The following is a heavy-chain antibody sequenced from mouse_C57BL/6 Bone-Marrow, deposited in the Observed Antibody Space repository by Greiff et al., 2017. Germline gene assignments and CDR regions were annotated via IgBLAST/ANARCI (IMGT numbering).Heavy chain of an antibody. CDR2: IHPNSGST. J-gene: IGHJ4*01. CDR1: GYTFTSYW. CDR3: AYDYDGAMDY. Sequence: QVQLQQPGAELVKPGASVQLSCKASGYTFTSYWMHWVKQRPGQGLEWIGMIHPNSGSTNYNEKFKSKATLTVDTSSSTAYMQLSSLTSEDSAVYYCAYDYDGAMDYWGQGTSVTVSS. D-gene: IGHD2-4*01. V-gene: IGHV1-64*01.